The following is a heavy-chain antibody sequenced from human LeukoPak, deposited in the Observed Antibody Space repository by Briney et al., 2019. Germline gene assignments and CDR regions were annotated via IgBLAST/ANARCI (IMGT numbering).Heavy chain of an antibody. Sequence: GGSLRLSCAASGFTFSTSSMQWVRQAPGKGLEWLAVMSGDGNHYSYGDSVQGRLSISRDNSKNTLYLHMKSLRVEDTAFYYCARGSVATPPSFNYWGQGTLVTVSS. CDR3: ARGSVATPPSFNY. D-gene: IGHD2-15*01. V-gene: IGHV3-30-3*01. J-gene: IGHJ4*02. CDR1: GFTFSTSS. CDR2: MSGDGNHY.